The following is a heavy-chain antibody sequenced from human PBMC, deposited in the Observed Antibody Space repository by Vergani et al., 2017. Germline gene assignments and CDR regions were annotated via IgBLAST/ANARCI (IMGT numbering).Heavy chain of an antibody. V-gene: IGHV4-39*02. D-gene: IGHD6-25*01. CDR3: ARSGSYQRARDR. J-gene: IGHJ5*02. CDR1: GDSISRTNFY. Sequence: QLQLQESGPGLVKPSETLSLTCTVSGDSISRTNFYWGWIRQPPGKGLEWLGSVYFTGHTYYNPSLKSRVTISVDTSNNHFSLNLSSVTAADTAVYYCARSGSYQRARDRWGQGILVTVTS. CDR2: VYFTGHT.